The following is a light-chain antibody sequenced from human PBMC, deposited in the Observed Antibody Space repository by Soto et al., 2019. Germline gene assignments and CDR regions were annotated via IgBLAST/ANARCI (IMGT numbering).Light chain of an antibody. CDR1: QSISSW. V-gene: IGKV1-5*01. Sequence: DIQMTQSPSTLSASVGDRVTITCRASQSISSWLAWYQQKPGKAPTLLIYAASSLESVVPSRFSGCGSGTEFTLTICSLQPDDFATYYCQQYNSYSPYTFGQGTKLEIK. CDR2: AAS. J-gene: IGKJ2*01. CDR3: QQYNSYSPYT.